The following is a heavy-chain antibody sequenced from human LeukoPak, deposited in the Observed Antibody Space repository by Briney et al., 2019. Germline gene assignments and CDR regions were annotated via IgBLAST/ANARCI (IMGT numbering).Heavy chain of an antibody. CDR3: ARDADIVVVPAPVQGWFDP. V-gene: IGHV3-74*01. Sequence: GGSLRLSCAASGFTFSSYWMPWVRQAPGKGLVWVSRINSDGSSTSYADSGKGRFTISRDNAKNTLYLQMNSRRDEDTAVYYCARDADIVVVPAPVQGWFDPWGQGTLVTVSS. CDR2: INSDGSST. J-gene: IGHJ5*02. CDR1: GFTFSSYW. D-gene: IGHD2-2*01.